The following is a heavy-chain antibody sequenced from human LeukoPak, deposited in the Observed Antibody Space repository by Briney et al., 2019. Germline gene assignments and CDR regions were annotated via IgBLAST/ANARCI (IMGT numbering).Heavy chain of an antibody. CDR3: ARVRVGATKGAFDI. CDR2: INPNSGGT. D-gene: IGHD1-26*01. J-gene: IGHJ3*02. V-gene: IGHV1-2*02. CDR1: GYTFTGYC. Sequence: ASVKVSCKASGYTFTGYCMHWVRQAPGQGLEWMGWINPNSGGTNYAQKFQGRVTMTRDTSISTAYMELSRLRSDDTAVYYCARVRVGATKGAFDIWGQGIMVTVSS.